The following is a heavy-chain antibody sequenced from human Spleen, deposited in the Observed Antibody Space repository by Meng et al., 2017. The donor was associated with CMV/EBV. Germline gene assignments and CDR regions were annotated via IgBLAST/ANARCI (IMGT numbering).Heavy chain of an antibody. CDR2: IYYSGST. Sequence: SETLSLTCTVSGGSVSSGSYYWSWIRQPPGKGLEWIGYIYYSGSTNYNPSLKSRMTISVDTSKNQFSLRMTSVTAADTAVYYCARGSYSSAWYFDYWGQGALVTVSS. V-gene: IGHV4-61*01. D-gene: IGHD6-19*01. CDR3: ARGSYSSAWYFDY. J-gene: IGHJ4*02. CDR1: GGSVSSGSYY.